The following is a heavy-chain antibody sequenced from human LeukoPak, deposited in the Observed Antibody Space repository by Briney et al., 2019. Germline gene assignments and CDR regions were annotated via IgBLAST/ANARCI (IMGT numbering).Heavy chain of an antibody. V-gene: IGHV3-74*01. CDR1: GFAFTSVW. D-gene: IGHD6-19*01. CDR2: ISTDGAVT. Sequence: PGGSLRLSCAASGFAFTSVWMHWFRQAPGRGLVWISRISTDGAVTGYADSVKGRFTISRDNAKNTLYLQMNSLRAEDTAVYYCATLSVASSDVDHWGQGTLVTVSS. J-gene: IGHJ5*02. CDR3: ATLSVASSDVDH.